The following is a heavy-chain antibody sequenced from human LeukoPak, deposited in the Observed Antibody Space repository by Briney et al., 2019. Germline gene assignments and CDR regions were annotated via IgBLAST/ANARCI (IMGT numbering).Heavy chain of an antibody. CDR2: INPNSGGT. CDR3: ARGEALWFGELLTYYFDY. Sequence: ASVKVSCKASGYTFTGYYMHWVRQAPGQGLEWMGWINPNSGGTNYAQKFQGRVTMTRDTSISTAYMELSRLRSDDTAVYYCARGEALWFGELLTYYFDYWGQGTLVTVSS. J-gene: IGHJ4*02. V-gene: IGHV1-2*02. D-gene: IGHD3-10*01. CDR1: GYTFTGYY.